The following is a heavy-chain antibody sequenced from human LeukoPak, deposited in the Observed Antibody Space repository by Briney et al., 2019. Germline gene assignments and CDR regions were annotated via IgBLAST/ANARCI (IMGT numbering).Heavy chain of an antibody. V-gene: IGHV1-18*01. J-gene: IGHJ4*02. CDR2: ISAYNGNT. CDR1: GYTFTSYG. Sequence: ASVKVSCKASGYTFTSYGISWVRQAPGQGLEWMGWISAYNGNTNYAQKLQGRVTMTTDTSTSTAYMELRSLRSDDTAVYYCARDLFHCSGGSCYSRPRSGGREFDYWGQGTLVTVSS. CDR3: ARDLFHCSGGSCYSRPRSGGREFDY. D-gene: IGHD2-15*01.